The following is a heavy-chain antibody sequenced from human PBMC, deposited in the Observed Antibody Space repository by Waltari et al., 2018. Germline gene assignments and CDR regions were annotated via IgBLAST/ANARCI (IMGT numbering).Heavy chain of an antibody. V-gene: IGHV3-9*01. J-gene: IGHJ4*02. CDR2: ISWNSGSI. CDR3: ARVGATRDDLDY. Sequence: EVQLVESGGGLVQPGRSLSLSCATSGFTLEDYALTWVRQAPGKGLEWVSGISWNSGSIGYADSVKGRFTISRDNAKNALYLQMNSLRAEDTALYYCARVGATRDDLDYWGQGTLVTVSS. D-gene: IGHD1-26*01. CDR1: GFTLEDYA.